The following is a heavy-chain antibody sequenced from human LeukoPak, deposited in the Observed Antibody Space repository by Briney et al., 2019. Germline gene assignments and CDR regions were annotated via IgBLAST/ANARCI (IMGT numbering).Heavy chain of an antibody. Sequence: GGSLRLSCAASGFTFSSYAMSWVRQAPGKGLEWVSSISSSSSYIYYAGSVKGRFTISRDNSKNTLYLQMNSLRAEDTAVYYCAKDHYSTSPYYFDYWGQGTLVTVSS. J-gene: IGHJ4*02. CDR3: AKDHYSTSPYYFDY. V-gene: IGHV3-23*01. CDR2: ISSSSSYI. D-gene: IGHD6-6*01. CDR1: GFTFSSYA.